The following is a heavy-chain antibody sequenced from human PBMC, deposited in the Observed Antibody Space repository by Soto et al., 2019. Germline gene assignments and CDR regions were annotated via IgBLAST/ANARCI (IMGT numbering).Heavy chain of an antibody. CDR3: ARDPVDLFGYMDV. Sequence: GASVKVSCKASEGTFSSYSITWVRQAPGQRLEWMGEIIPLLGTANYAQKFQGRVTITGDKSTSTIYMGLSSLRSDDTAVYYCARDPVDLFGYMDVWGLGTTVTVSS. CDR1: EGTFSSYS. CDR2: IIPLLGTA. D-gene: IGHD6-25*01. V-gene: IGHV1-69*08. J-gene: IGHJ6*02.